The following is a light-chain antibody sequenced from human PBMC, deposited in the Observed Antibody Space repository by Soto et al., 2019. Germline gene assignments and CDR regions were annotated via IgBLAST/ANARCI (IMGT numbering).Light chain of an antibody. V-gene: IGKV3-20*01. CDR2: GAS. J-gene: IGKJ1*01. Sequence: EIVLTQSPGTLSLSPGERATLSCRASQSVSSNYLAWYQQKPGQAPRLLIFGASSRATGIPDRFSGSGSGADFTLTISGLEPEDFAVYYCQQYGTSPVAFGQGTQVEI. CDR1: QSVSSNY. CDR3: QQYGTSPVA.